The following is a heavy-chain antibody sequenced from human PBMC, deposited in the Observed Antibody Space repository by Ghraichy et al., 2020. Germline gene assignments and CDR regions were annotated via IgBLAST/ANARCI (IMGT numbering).Heavy chain of an antibody. J-gene: IGHJ6*02. CDR2: ISGSGGST. Sequence: LSLTCAASGFTFSSYAMSWVRQAPGKGLEWVSAISGSGGSTYYADSVKGRFTISRDNSKNTLYLQMNSLRAEDTAVYYCAKVLTYYYDSSGYSDYYYYGMDVWGQGTTVTVSS. CDR3: AKVLTYYYDSSGYSDYYYYGMDV. CDR1: GFTFSSYA. V-gene: IGHV3-23*01. D-gene: IGHD3-22*01.